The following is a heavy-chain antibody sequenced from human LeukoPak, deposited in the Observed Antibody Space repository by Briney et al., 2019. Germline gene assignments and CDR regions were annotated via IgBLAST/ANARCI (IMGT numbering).Heavy chain of an antibody. CDR1: GGSISSYF. Sequence: SETLSLTCTVSGGSISSYFWSWIRQPPGKGLEWIGYIYYSGSGSTNYNPSLKSRVSISVDTSKNHFSLKLSSVTAADTAVYYCARGGNNHYYRYWGQGTLVTVSS. D-gene: IGHD3-10*01. CDR2: IYYSGSGST. CDR3: ARGGNNHYYRY. V-gene: IGHV4-59*08. J-gene: IGHJ4*02.